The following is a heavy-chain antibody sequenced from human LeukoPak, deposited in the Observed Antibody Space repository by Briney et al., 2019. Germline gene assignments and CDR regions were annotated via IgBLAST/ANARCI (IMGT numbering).Heavy chain of an antibody. CDR3: ARGLSGSYYDSRARGYYYMDV. Sequence: GASVKVSCKASGYTFTGYYMHWVRQAPGRGLEWMGWMNPNSGNTGYAQKFQGRVTITRNTSISTAYMELSSLRSEDTAVYYCARGLSGSYYDSRARGYYYMDVWGKGTTVTVSS. CDR2: MNPNSGNT. J-gene: IGHJ6*03. D-gene: IGHD3-22*01. CDR1: GYTFTGYY. V-gene: IGHV1-8*03.